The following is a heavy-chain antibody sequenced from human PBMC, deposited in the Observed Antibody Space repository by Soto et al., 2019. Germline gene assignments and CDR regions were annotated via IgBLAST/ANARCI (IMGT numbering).Heavy chain of an antibody. D-gene: IGHD6-6*01. CDR2: IKQDGSEK. V-gene: IGHV3-7*03. Sequence: LRLSCAASGFTFSSYWMSWVRQAPGKGLEWVANIKQDGSEKYYVDSVKGRFTISRDNAKNSLYLQMNSLRAEDTAVYYCARDDLTSSSSPPFDYWGQGTLVTVSS. CDR1: GFTFSSYW. CDR3: ARDDLTSSSSPPFDY. J-gene: IGHJ4*02.